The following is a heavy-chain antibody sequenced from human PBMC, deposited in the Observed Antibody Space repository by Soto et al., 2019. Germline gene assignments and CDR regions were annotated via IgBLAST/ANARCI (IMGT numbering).Heavy chain of an antibody. J-gene: IGHJ4*02. CDR3: AILPGITTLRRDY. CDR1: GGSISSPSYY. CDR2: IYYSGNT. V-gene: IGHV4-39*01. Sequence: QLQLQESGPGLVKPSENLSLTCSVSGGSISSPSYYWGWIRQPPGKGLEWIGSIYYSGNTYYNPSLKSRVTIFVDTSRNQFSLKVNAVTAADTAVYFCAILPGITTLRRDYWGQGTLVTVSS. D-gene: IGHD1-1*01.